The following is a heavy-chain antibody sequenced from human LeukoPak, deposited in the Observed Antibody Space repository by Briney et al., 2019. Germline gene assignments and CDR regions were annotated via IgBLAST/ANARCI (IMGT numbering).Heavy chain of an antibody. V-gene: IGHV4-59*01. CDR3: AREYSRRPYSRGWFDP. J-gene: IGHJ5*02. D-gene: IGHD6-13*01. CDR1: GGSISSYY. Sequence: SETLSLTCTVSGGSISSYYWSWIWQPPGKGLEWIGYIYYSGSTNYNPSLKSRVTISVDTSKNQFSLKLSSVTAADTAVYYCAREYSRRPYSRGWFDPWGQGTLVTVSS. CDR2: IYYSGST.